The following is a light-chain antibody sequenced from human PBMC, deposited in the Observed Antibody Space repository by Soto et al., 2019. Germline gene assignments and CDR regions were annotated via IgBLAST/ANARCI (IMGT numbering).Light chain of an antibody. CDR3: QQYDNLPLT. Sequence: DIPMTQSPSSLSASVGDRVTITCQASQDFSNYLNWYQQKPGNAPKLLIYDASNLETGVSSRFSGSVSGTDFTFTISSLQPEDVGTYYCQQYDNLPLTFGGGTKVDI. CDR1: QDFSNY. V-gene: IGKV1-33*01. J-gene: IGKJ4*01. CDR2: DAS.